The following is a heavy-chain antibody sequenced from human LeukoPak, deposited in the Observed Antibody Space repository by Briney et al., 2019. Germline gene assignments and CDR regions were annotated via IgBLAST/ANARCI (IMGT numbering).Heavy chain of an antibody. CDR3: ARAVSGSYFDY. J-gene: IGHJ4*02. CDR2: IYTSGST. D-gene: IGHD1-26*01. V-gene: IGHV4-61*02. Sequence: SETLSLTCTVSGGSNSSGSYYWSWIRQPAGKGLEWIGRIYTSGSTNYNPSLKSRVTISVDTSKNQFSLKLSSVTAADTAVYYCARAVSGSYFDYWGQGTLVTVPS. CDR1: GGSNSSGSYY.